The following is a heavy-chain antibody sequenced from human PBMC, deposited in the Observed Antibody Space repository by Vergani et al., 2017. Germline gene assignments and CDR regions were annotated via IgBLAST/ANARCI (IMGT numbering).Heavy chain of an antibody. CDR3: ARQKDYYMDV. CDR2: ISSSSSTI. J-gene: IGHJ6*03. Sequence: EVQLVESGGGLVQPGGSLRLSCAASGLTFSSYSMNWVRQAPGKGLEWVSYISSSSSTIYYADSVKGRFTISRDNAKNSLYLQMNSLRAEDTAVYYCARQKDYYMDVWGKGATVTVS. CDR1: GLTFSSYS. V-gene: IGHV3-48*01.